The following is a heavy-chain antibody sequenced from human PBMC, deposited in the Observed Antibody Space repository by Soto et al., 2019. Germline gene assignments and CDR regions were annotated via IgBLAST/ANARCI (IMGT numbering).Heavy chain of an antibody. V-gene: IGHV4-4*07. D-gene: IGHD5-12*01. CDR3: ARAGGYEVQGNNWFDP. J-gene: IGHJ5*02. CDR2: IYTSGST. Sequence: PSETLSLTCTVSGGSISGYYLSWIRQPAGKGLEWIGRIYTSGSTNYNPSLKSRVTLSVDTSKNQFSLKLTSVTAADTAVYYCARAGGYEVQGNNWFDPWGQGTLVTVYS. CDR1: GGSISGYY.